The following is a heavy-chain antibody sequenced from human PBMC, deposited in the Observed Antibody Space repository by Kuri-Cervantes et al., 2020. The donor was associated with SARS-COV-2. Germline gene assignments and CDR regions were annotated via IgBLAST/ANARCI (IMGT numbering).Heavy chain of an antibody. CDR1: GFTFSDYY. J-gene: IGHJ4*02. D-gene: IGHD3-22*01. Sequence: GGSLRLSCAASGFTFSDYYMSWIRQAPGKGLEWVSYISSSGSTIYYADSVKRRFTISRDNAKNSPYLQMNSLRAEDTAVYYCARDLLNYYDSSGYGYWGQGTLVTVSS. CDR3: ARDLLNYYDSSGYGY. V-gene: IGHV3-11*01. CDR2: ISSSGSTI.